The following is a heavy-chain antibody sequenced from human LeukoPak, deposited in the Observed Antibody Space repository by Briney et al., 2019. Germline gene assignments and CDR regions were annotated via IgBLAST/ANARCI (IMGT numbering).Heavy chain of an antibody. CDR3: ARDRGGDAFDI. Sequence: GASVTVSCKTSGYSFTAYYIHWVRQAPGQGLEWMAWINPNSGDTVSEQKFQGRASMTYDTSISTAYMELNRLGSDDTAVYYCARDRGGDAFDIWGQGTMVTVSS. CDR1: GYSFTAYY. J-gene: IGHJ3*02. D-gene: IGHD3-10*01. V-gene: IGHV1-2*02. CDR2: INPNSGDT.